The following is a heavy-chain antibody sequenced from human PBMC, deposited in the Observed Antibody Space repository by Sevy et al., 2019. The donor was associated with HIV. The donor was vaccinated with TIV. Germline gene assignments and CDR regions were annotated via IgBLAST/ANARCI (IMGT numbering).Heavy chain of an antibody. CDR3: AKEGLRPYDSSSNYAESDAFHI. V-gene: IGHV3-23*01. Sequence: GGSLRLSCAASGFTFSSYGMSWVRQAPGKGLEWVSAISRSGGRTYYADSVKGRFTISRDNSKNTLYLQMNSLRAEDTAVHYCAKEGLRPYDSSSNYAESDAFHIWGQGTMVTVS. J-gene: IGHJ3*02. CDR1: GFTFSSYG. CDR2: ISRSGGRT. D-gene: IGHD3-22*01.